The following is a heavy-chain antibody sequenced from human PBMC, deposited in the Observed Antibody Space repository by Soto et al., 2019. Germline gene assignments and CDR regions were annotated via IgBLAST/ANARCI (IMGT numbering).Heavy chain of an antibody. CDR2: IYYSGST. J-gene: IGHJ6*03. CDR3: ARGRRPSRYMDV. CDR1: GGSISSSSYY. Sequence: PSETLSLTCTVSGGSISSSSYYWGWIRQPPGKGLEWIGSIYYSGSTYYNPSLKSRVTISVDTSKNQFSLKLSSVTAADTAVYYCARGRRPSRYMDVWGKGTTVTVS. V-gene: IGHV4-39*01.